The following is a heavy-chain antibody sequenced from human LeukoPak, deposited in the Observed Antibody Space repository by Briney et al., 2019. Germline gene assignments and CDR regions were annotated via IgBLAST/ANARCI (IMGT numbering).Heavy chain of an antibody. CDR1: GDSISGYY. CDR2: IYSSGIT. CDR3: ARSERASHCFDS. V-gene: IGHV4-4*07. Sequence: SETLSLTCTVSGDSISGYYWSWIRQPARKGLEWIGRIYSSGITTYNPSLKSRVTMSVDTSKNQFSLKLTSVTTADTAVYYCARSERASHCFDSWGQGTLVTVSS. D-gene: IGHD2-2*01. J-gene: IGHJ4*02.